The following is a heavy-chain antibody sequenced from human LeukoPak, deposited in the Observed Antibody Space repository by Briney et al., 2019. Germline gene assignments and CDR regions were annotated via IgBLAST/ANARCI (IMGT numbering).Heavy chain of an antibody. V-gene: IGHV4-34*01. D-gene: IGHD6-13*01. CDR1: GGSFSGYH. CDR2: INHSGST. J-gene: IGHJ5*02. CDR3: ARGRYSSSWYRGWYWFDP. Sequence: SETLSLTCAVYGGSFSGYHWSWIRQPPGKGLEWIGEINHSGSTNYNPSLKSRVTISVDTSKNQFSLKLSSVTAADTAVYYCARGRYSSSWYRGWYWFDPWGQGTLVTVSS.